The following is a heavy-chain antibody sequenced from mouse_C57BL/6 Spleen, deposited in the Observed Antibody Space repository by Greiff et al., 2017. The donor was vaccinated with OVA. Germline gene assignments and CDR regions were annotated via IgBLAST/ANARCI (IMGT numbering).Heavy chain of an antibody. J-gene: IGHJ2*01. CDR2: IYWDDDK. D-gene: IGHD1-1*01. CDR3: ARRGYGSSFSYYFDY. V-gene: IGHV8-12*01. Sequence: QVTLKVCGPGILQSSQTLSLTCSFSGFSLSTSGMGVSWIRQPSGKGLEWLAHIYWDDDKRYNPSLKSRLTISKDTSRNQVFLKITSVDTADTATYYCARRGYGSSFSYYFDYWGQGTTLTVSS. CDR1: GFSLSTSGMG.